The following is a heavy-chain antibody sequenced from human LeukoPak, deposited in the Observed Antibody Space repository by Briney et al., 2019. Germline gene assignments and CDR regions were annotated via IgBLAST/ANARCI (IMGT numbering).Heavy chain of an antibody. D-gene: IGHD3-16*01. Sequence: ASVKVSCKASGHTFSGYHMQWVRQAPGHGLEWMGWISPKSGDTKSGQKFQGRVTLTRDTSISTAYMELSRLTSDDTAVYYCASVRAGDDFDYWGQGTLVTVSS. CDR3: ASVRAGDDFDY. CDR2: ISPKSGDT. CDR1: GHTFSGYH. V-gene: IGHV1-2*02. J-gene: IGHJ4*02.